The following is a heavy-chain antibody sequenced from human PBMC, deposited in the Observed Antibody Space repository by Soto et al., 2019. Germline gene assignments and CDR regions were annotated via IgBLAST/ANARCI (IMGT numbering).Heavy chain of an antibody. J-gene: IGHJ4*02. Sequence: EVPLVESGGGLVQPGTSLRLSCAASGFIFEDYVMHWVRQVPGKGLEWVSSISWNSKTKDYADAVTGRFTISRANAKNSLYLQMDSLRTEDTAFYYCTTGFSSSRFYVDSWGQGTLVTVSS. V-gene: IGHV3-9*01. CDR2: ISWNSKTK. CDR3: TTGFSSSRFYVDS. CDR1: GFIFEDYV. D-gene: IGHD6-13*01.